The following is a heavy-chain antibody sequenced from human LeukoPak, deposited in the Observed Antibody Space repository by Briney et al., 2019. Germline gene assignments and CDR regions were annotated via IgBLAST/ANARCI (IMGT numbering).Heavy chain of an antibody. CDR3: ARAYYDYVWGSPTKIWDY. CDR1: GFTFSSYW. V-gene: IGHV3-7*01. Sequence: GGSLRLSCAASGFTFSSYWMSWVRQAPGKGLEWVAFVRFDTSQIYYADSVKGRFTISRDNAKNSLYLQMNSLRAEDTAVYYCARAYYDYVWGSPTKIWDYWGQGTLVTVSS. D-gene: IGHD3-16*01. CDR2: VRFDTSQI. J-gene: IGHJ4*02.